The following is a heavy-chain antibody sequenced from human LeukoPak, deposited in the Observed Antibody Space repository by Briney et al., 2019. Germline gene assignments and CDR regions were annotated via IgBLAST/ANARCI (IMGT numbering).Heavy chain of an antibody. Sequence: SETLSLTCSVSGGSIRSYYWSWIRQPAGKGLEWIGRIYTSGSTNYNPSLKSRVTMSVDTSKNQFSLKLSSVTAADTAVYYCARALSLWFGGFNYYYMDVWGKGTTVTVSS. CDR1: GGSIRSYY. CDR3: ARALSLWFGGFNYYYMDV. D-gene: IGHD3-10*01. CDR2: IYTSGST. V-gene: IGHV4-4*07. J-gene: IGHJ6*03.